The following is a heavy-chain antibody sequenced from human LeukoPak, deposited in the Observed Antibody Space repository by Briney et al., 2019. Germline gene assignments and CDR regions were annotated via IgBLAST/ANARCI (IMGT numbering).Heavy chain of an antibody. CDR1: GGSISSYY. D-gene: IGHD3-9*01. J-gene: IGHJ4*02. Sequence: PSETLSLTCTVSGGSISSYYWSWIRQPPGKGLEWIGYIYYSGSTNYNPSLKSRVTISVDTSKNQFSLKLSSVTAADTAVYYCARGLRYFDWLLEDPRDYYFDYWGQGTLVTVSS. CDR2: IYYSGST. CDR3: ARGLRYFDWLLEDPRDYYFDY. V-gene: IGHV4-59*01.